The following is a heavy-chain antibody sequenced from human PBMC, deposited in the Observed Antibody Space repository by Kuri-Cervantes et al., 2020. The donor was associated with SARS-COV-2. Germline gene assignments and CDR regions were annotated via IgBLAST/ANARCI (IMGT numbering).Heavy chain of an antibody. CDR2: IYSDGSST. D-gene: IGHD4-17*01. J-gene: IGHJ4*02. Sequence: GESLKISCAASGFTFRSYAMSWVRQAPGKGLEWVSVIYSDGSSTYYADSVKGRFTISRDNSKNTLYLQMNSLRAEDTAVYYCAKDREVHDYGGSFDYWGQGTLVTVSS. CDR3: AKDREVHDYGGSFDY. V-gene: IGHV3-23*03. CDR1: GFTFRSYA.